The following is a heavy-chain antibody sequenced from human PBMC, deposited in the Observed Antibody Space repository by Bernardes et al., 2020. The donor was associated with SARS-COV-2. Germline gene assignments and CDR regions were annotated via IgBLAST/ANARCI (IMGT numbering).Heavy chain of an antibody. CDR2: INPNSGGI. Sequence: VSVKVSCKASGYPFTGYYLHWVRQAPGQGLEWMGWINPNSGGINYAQKFQGRVTMTRDTSISTAYMEVSRLRSDDTAVYYCALPPTNYDRYGMDVWGQGTTVTVSS. D-gene: IGHD3-22*01. J-gene: IGHJ6*02. V-gene: IGHV1-2*02. CDR1: GYPFTGYY. CDR3: ALPPTNYDRYGMDV.